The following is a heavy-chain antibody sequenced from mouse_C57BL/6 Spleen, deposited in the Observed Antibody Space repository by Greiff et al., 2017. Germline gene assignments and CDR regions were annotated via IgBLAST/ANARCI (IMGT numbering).Heavy chain of an antibody. J-gene: IGHJ3*01. CDR1: GYSFTGYY. CDR2: INPSTGGT. CDR3: AGYDGYYPFAY. Sequence: VQLKESGPELVKPGASVKISCKASGYSFTGYYMNWVKQSPEKSLEWIGEINPSTGGTTYNQKFKAKATLTVDKSSSTAYMQLKSLTSEDSAVYYCAGYDGYYPFAYWGQGTLVTVSA. D-gene: IGHD2-3*01. V-gene: IGHV1-42*01.